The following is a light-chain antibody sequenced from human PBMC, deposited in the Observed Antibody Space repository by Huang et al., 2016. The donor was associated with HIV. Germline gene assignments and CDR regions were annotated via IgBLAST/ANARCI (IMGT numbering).Light chain of an antibody. J-gene: IGKJ1*01. CDR1: QNIDTN. CDR3: HQYNDWPPWT. Sequence: EIVMTQSPATLSVSPGERAILLCRASQNIDTNVAWYQQKPGQAPRLLIFGASTRAIGISARLTGGGSETEFTLTINSVQSEDVAMYYCHQYNDWPPWTFGQGTRVEI. CDR2: GAS. V-gene: IGKV3-15*01.